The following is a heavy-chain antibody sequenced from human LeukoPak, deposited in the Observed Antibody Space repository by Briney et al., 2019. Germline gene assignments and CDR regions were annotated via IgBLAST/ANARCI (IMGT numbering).Heavy chain of an antibody. CDR1: GGSLGIYY. J-gene: IGHJ6*03. D-gene: IGHD3-10*01. CDR2: IFTSGIA. Sequence: PSETLSLTCTVSGGSLGIYYWNWIPQPAGKGLEWIGRIFTSGIANYNPSLKSRVTMSVDTTKNHFSLNLSSVTAADTAVYYCAREISGTYYNPLGYMDVWGKGTTVTVSS. CDR3: AREISGTYYNPLGYMDV. V-gene: IGHV4-4*07.